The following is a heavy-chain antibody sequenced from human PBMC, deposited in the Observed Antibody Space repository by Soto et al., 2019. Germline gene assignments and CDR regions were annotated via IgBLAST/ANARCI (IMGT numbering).Heavy chain of an antibody. CDR1: GGTFSSYA. Sequence: GARVKVSCKASGGTFSSYAISWVRQAPGQGLEWMGGIIPIFGTANYAQKFQGRVTITADESTSTAYMELSSLRSEDTAVYYCASPDSSSSVGYWGQGTLVTVSS. CDR2: IIPIFGTA. D-gene: IGHD6-6*01. V-gene: IGHV1-69*13. CDR3: ASPDSSSSVGY. J-gene: IGHJ4*02.